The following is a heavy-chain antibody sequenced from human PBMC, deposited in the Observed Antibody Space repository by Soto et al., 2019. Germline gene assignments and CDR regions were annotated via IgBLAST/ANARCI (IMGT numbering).Heavy chain of an antibody. D-gene: IGHD2-21*01. CDR3: VSRIPSWVFDY. CDR2: MYAGGDT. Sequence: GCMRLVCVASGLRVIDNYIVWFRQAPGRWLEWVSVMYAGGDTHYADSVKGRFTISRDKSENTLYLQMNSLRDEDTGVYFCVSRIPSWVFDYWGLGTLVTVSS. V-gene: IGHV3-53*01. J-gene: IGHJ4*03. CDR1: GLRVIDNY.